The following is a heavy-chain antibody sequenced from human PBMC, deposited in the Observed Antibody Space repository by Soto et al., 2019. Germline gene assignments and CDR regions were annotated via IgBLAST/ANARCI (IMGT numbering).Heavy chain of an antibody. J-gene: IGHJ1*01. CDR2: ISYDGSNK. Sequence: QVQLVESGGGVVQPGRSLRLSCAASGFTFSSYGMHWVRQAPGKGLEWVAVISYDGSNKYYADSVKGRFTISRDNSKNTLYLQMNSLRAEDTAVYYCAKDHLLYSSSWYGAEYFQPWGQGTLVTVSS. V-gene: IGHV3-30*18. D-gene: IGHD6-13*01. CDR3: AKDHLLYSSSWYGAEYFQP. CDR1: GFTFSSYG.